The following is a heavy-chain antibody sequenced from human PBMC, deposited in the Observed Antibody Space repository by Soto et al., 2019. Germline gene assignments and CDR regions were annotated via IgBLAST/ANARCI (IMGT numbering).Heavy chain of an antibody. D-gene: IGHD6-13*01. CDR3: ARDGIAAAQSMDV. CDR2: INPSGGST. CDR1: GYTFTSYY. Sequence: ASVKVSCKASGYTFTSYYMHWVRQAPGQGLEWMGIINPSGGSTSYAQKFQGRVTMTRDTSTSTVYMELRSLRSDDTAVYYCARDGIAAAQSMDVWGQGTTVTVSS. V-gene: IGHV1-46*01. J-gene: IGHJ6*02.